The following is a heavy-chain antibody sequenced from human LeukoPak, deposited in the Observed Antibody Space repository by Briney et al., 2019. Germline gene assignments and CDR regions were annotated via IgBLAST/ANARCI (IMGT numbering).Heavy chain of an antibody. D-gene: IGHD3-10*01. Sequence: SETLSLTCTVSGGSISSSSYSWSWIRQPAGKGLEWIGYIYYSGSTNYNPSLKSRVTISVDTSKNQFSLKLSSVTAADTAVYYCARVYYYGSGSYYNSDWGQGTLVTVSS. V-gene: IGHV4-61*10. CDR3: ARVYYYGSGSYYNSD. CDR2: IYYSGST. J-gene: IGHJ4*02. CDR1: GGSISSSSYS.